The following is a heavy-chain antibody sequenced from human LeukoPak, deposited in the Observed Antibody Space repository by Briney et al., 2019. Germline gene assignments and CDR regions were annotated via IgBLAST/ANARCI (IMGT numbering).Heavy chain of an antibody. CDR1: GGSFSGYY. Sequence: PSETLSLTCAVYGGSFSGYYWSWIRQPPGKGLEWIGYIYYGGSTNYNPSLKSRVTISVDTSKNQFSLKLSSVTAADTAVYYCARYGGSNDYWGQGTLVTVSS. D-gene: IGHD4-23*01. V-gene: IGHV4-59*01. CDR2: IYYGGST. J-gene: IGHJ4*02. CDR3: ARYGGSNDY.